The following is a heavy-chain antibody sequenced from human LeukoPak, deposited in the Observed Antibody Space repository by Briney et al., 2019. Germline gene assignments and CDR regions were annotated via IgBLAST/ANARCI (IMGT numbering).Heavy chain of an antibody. CDR2: ISSSNTYI. V-gene: IGHV3-21*01. D-gene: IGHD6-13*01. CDR1: GFTFSNYA. Sequence: PGGSLRLSCVASGFTFSNYAMSWVRQAPGKGLEWVSSISSSNTYIYYADSVKGRFTISGDNAKNSLYLQMNSLRAEDTAVYYCARDLAAAVDYWGQGTLVTVSS. J-gene: IGHJ4*02. CDR3: ARDLAAAVDY.